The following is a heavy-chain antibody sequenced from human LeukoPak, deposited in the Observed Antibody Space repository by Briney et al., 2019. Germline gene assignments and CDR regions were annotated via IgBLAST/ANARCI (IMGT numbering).Heavy chain of an antibody. CDR1: GYTFTSYA. D-gene: IGHD5-24*01. J-gene: IGHJ2*01. CDR3: ARAPGGKRRDGLPFNWYFDL. CDR2: IIPILGIA. Sequence: SVKVSCKASGYTFTSYAISWVRQAPGQGLEWMGRIIPILGIANYAQKFQGRVTITADKSTSTAYMELSSLRSEDTAVYYCARAPGGKRRDGLPFNWYFDLWGRGTLVTVSS. V-gene: IGHV1-69*04.